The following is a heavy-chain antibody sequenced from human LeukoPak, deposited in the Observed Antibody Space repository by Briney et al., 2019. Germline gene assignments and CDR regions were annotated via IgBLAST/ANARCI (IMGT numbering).Heavy chain of an antibody. Sequence: ASVKVSCKASGYTFTSYYMHWVRQAPGQGLEWMGIINPSGGSTSYAQKFQGRVTMTRNTSISTAYMELSSLRSEDTAVYYCARGPKIAVAGYYYYYYMDVWGKGTTVTVSS. V-gene: IGHV1-46*01. CDR2: INPSGGST. CDR3: ARGPKIAVAGYYYYYYMDV. D-gene: IGHD6-19*01. CDR1: GYTFTSYY. J-gene: IGHJ6*03.